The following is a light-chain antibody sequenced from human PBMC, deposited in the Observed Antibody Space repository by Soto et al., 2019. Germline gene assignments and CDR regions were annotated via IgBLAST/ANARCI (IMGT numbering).Light chain of an antibody. J-gene: IGKJ1*01. CDR3: QQYNSYWA. CDR1: QGISSW. V-gene: IGKV1D-16*01. Sequence: DIQITQSPSSVSSSVGDRVTITFRASQGISSWLAWYQKKPGKAPNLLIYAASSLQSGVPSRFSGSGSGTDFTLTISSLQPDDFATYYCQQYNSYWAFGQGTKVDIK. CDR2: AAS.